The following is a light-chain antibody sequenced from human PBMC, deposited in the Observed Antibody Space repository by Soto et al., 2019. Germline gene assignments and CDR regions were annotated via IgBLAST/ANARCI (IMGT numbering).Light chain of an antibody. V-gene: IGLV2-14*02. CDR1: SSDVGSYNL. CDR2: EGN. CDR3: SSYTSKSSLI. Sequence: QSALTQPASVSGSPGQSITISCTGTSSDVGSYNLVSWYQQHPGKAPKLMIYEGNKRPSGVSNRFSASKSGNTASLTISGLQAEDEADYYCSSYTSKSSLIFGGGTKVTVL. J-gene: IGLJ2*01.